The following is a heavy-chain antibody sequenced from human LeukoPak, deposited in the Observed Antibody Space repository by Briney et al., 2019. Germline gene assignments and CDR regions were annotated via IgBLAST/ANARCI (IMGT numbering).Heavy chain of an antibody. CDR3: ARNYDILTGYYYFDY. J-gene: IGHJ4*02. Sequence: GASVKVSCKASGYSFTSFGISWVRQAPGQGLEWMGWISTSKGNTIYAQKFQDRVIMTRDTSTSIAYMELRSLRSDDTAVYYCARNYDILTGYYYFDYWGQGTLVTVSS. V-gene: IGHV1-18*01. D-gene: IGHD3-9*01. CDR2: ISTSKGNT. CDR1: GYSFTSFG.